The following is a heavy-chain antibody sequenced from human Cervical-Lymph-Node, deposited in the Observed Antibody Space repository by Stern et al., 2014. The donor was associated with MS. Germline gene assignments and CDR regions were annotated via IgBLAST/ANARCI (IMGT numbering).Heavy chain of an antibody. J-gene: IGHJ6*02. CDR1: GFRFSNFA. CDR2: INHSGDHP. CDR3: AKDLGRGVVVVPLYGLDV. D-gene: IGHD2-2*01. Sequence: EVHLVESGGDLARPGGSLTLSCAASGFRFSNFAMSWVRQSAGKGLEWVSGINHSGDHPYYADSVKGRFTISRDNSDNTLYLRMDRLRAEDTAVYHCAKDLGRGVVVVPLYGLDVWGQGTTVTVSS. V-gene: IGHV3-23*04.